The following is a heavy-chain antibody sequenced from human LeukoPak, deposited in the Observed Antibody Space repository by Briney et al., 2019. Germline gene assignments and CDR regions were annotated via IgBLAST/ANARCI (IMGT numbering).Heavy chain of an antibody. V-gene: IGHV3-30*02. CDR2: IRYDGSNK. CDR1: GFTFSSYG. Sequence: GGSLRLSCAASGFTFSSYGMHWVRQAPGKGLEWVAFIRYDGSNKYYADSVKGRFTISRDNSKNTLYLQMNSLRAEDTAVYYCARDCSGGTCKNGGGYDAFDIWGQGTLVTVSS. D-gene: IGHD2-15*01. J-gene: IGHJ3*02. CDR3: ARDCSGGTCKNGGGYDAFDI.